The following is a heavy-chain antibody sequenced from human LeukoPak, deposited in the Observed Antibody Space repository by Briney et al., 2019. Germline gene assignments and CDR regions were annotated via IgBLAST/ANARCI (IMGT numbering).Heavy chain of an antibody. V-gene: IGHV4-38-2*02. CDR1: GFSISSGHY. Sequence: SETLSLTCTVSGFSISSGHYWGWVRQPPGAGLEWIGSVYQSGTTYYNPSLKSRVTTSVDMSKNQFSLRLRPVTAADTAVYYCARIFIRNGYSSYFDCWCQGTLVTVSS. D-gene: IGHD5-18*01. J-gene: IGHJ4*02. CDR2: VYQSGTT. CDR3: ARIFIRNGYSSYFDC.